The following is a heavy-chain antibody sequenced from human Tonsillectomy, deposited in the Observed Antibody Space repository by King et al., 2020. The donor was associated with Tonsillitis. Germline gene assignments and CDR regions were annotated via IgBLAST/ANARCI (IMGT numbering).Heavy chain of an antibody. CDR2: ISSSSDFI. J-gene: IGHJ5*02. V-gene: IGHV3-21*01. Sequence: VQLVESEGGLVKPGGSLRLSCAVSGFTFTSYSMTWVRQAPGKGLEWVSSISSSSDFIFYADSVKGRFTISRDNAKNSLYLQMNSLRAEDTAVYYCARGGTTLGWFDPWGQGTLVTVSS. D-gene: IGHD1-26*01. CDR3: ARGGTTLGWFDP. CDR1: GFTFTSYS.